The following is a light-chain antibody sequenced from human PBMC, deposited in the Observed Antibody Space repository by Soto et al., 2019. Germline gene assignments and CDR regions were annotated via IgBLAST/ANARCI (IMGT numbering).Light chain of an antibody. CDR1: QSVTSY. J-gene: IGKJ5*01. CDR2: ESS. CDR3: QQRGNWPRT. Sequence: EIVVTSTPAPLSLSQREPAPLSFMASQSVTSYLAWYQQKPGRAPRLLIYESSNRASGIPARFSGSGSETDFTLTISSLEPEDFAVYYCQQRGNWPRTFGQGTRLEI. V-gene: IGKV3-11*01.